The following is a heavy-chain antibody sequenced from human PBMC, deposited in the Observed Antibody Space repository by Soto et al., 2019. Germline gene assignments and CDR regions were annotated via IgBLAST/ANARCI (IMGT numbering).Heavy chain of an antibody. Sequence: EVQLLESGGGLVQPGGSLRLSCAASGFTFSSYAMSWVRQAPGKGLEWVSAISGSGGSTYYADSVKGRFTISRDNSKNTLYLQLNSLRAEDTAVYYCANRPGYDSSYDAFDIWGQGTMVTVSS. J-gene: IGHJ3*02. CDR3: ANRPGYDSSYDAFDI. CDR2: ISGSGGST. V-gene: IGHV3-23*01. D-gene: IGHD3-22*01. CDR1: GFTFSSYA.